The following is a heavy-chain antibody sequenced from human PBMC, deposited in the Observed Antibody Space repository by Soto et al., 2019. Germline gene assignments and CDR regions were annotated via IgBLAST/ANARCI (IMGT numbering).Heavy chain of an antibody. CDR2: ISGDASST. D-gene: IGHD7-27*01. CDR3: TRGGTRTTYWGLFDS. J-gene: IGHJ4*02. Sequence: EVKVVESGGGLVQPGGSLRLSCAASGFTFSDNWMHWVRQPPGKGPVWVSRISGDASSTSYADSLKGRFTISRDSDKNTVYLQMDSLGVDDTAGYYCTRGGTRTTYWGLFDSWGQGTLVTVSS. V-gene: IGHV3-74*01. CDR1: GFTFSDNW.